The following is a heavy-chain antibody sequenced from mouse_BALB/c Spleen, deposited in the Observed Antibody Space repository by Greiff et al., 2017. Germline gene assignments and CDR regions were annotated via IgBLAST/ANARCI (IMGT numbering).Heavy chain of an antibody. CDR2: ISDGGSYT. Sequence: EVHLVESGGGLVKPGGSLKLSCAASGFTFSDYYMYWVRQTPEKRLEWVATISDGGSYTYYPDSVKGRFTISRDNAKNNLYLQMSSLKSEDTAMYYCARDGGYYGNPWFAYWGQGTLVTVSA. CDR3: ARDGGYYGNPWFAY. D-gene: IGHD2-1*01. V-gene: IGHV5-4*02. J-gene: IGHJ3*01. CDR1: GFTFSDYY.